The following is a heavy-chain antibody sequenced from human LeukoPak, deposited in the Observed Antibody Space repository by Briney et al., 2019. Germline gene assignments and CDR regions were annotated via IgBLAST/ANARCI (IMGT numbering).Heavy chain of an antibody. Sequence: HPGGSLRLSCAASGFTFSSYGMHWVRQAPGKGLEWVAVISYDGSNKYYADSVKGRFTISRDNSKNTLYLQMNSLRAEDTAVYYCAKDLRTIFGAQSSYYYYGMDVWGQGTTVTVSS. CDR1: GFTFSSYG. CDR2: ISYDGSNK. D-gene: IGHD3-3*01. CDR3: AKDLRTIFGAQSSYYYYGMDV. V-gene: IGHV3-30*18. J-gene: IGHJ6*02.